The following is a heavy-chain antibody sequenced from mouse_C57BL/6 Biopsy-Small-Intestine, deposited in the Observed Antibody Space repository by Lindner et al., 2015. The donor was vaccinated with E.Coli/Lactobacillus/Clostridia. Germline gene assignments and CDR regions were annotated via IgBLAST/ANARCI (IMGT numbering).Heavy chain of an antibody. D-gene: IGHD1-2*01. J-gene: IGHJ4*01. CDR1: GCTFTGCY. Sequence: SVKVSCKASGCTFTGCYIHWVRQAPGQGLEWMGWINPNANADDTGDMYYAQNFQGRLTMTRDTSVSTVYIELGGLTSDDTAVYYCARRHGTSGLDPWGQGTLVTVSS. CDR2: INPNANADDTGDM. V-gene: IGHV1-53*01. CDR3: ARRHGTSGLDP.